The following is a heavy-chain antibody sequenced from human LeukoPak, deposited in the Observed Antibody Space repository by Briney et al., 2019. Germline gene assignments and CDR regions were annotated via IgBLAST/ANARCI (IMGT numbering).Heavy chain of an antibody. CDR2: INHSGST. Sequence: YPSETLSLTCAVYGGSFSGYYWSWIRQPPGKGLEWIGEINHSGSTYYNPSLKSRVTISVDTSKNQFSLKLSSVTAADTAVYYCARREPDSSGYYRPFDYWGQGTLVTVSS. V-gene: IGHV4-34*01. CDR3: ARREPDSSGYYRPFDY. CDR1: GGSFSGYY. D-gene: IGHD3-22*01. J-gene: IGHJ4*02.